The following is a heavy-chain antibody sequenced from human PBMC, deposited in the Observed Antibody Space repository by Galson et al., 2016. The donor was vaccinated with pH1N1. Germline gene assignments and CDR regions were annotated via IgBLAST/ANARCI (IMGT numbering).Heavy chain of an antibody. V-gene: IGHV4-4*07. CDR3: ARDHGFGSENMGDWFDP. D-gene: IGHD3-10*01. J-gene: IGHJ5*02. CDR1: GGSISSYY. Sequence: ETLSLPCTVSGGSISSYYWSWIRQPAGKGLEWIGRIYTSGSTNYNPSLKGPGTLSVDTSKNQCSLKLSSVTAADPAVYYCARDHGFGSENMGDWFDPWGQGTLLTVSS. CDR2: IYTSGST.